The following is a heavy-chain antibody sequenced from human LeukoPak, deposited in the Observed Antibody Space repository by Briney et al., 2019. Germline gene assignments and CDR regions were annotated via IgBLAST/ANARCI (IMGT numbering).Heavy chain of an antibody. CDR2: INPNSGGT. V-gene: IGHV1-2*02. D-gene: IGHD1-26*01. CDR3: ARARGSYLSGWFDP. CDR1: GYTFTGYY. Sequence: ASVKVSCKASGYTFTGYYMHWVRQAPGQGLEWMGWINPNSGGTNYAQKFQGRVTMTRVTSISTAYMELSRLRSDDTAVYYCARARGSYLSGWFDPWGQGTLVTVSS. J-gene: IGHJ5*02.